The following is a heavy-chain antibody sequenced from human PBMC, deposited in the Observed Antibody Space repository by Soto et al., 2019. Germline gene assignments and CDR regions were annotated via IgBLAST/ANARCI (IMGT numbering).Heavy chain of an antibody. Sequence: SETLSLTCTVSGDSISSYYWSWIRQPPGKGLEWIGYIYYSGSTKYNPSLKSRVTISVDTSKNRFSLRLSSVTAADTAVYYCARVWGGAFDFWGQGTMVTVSS. CDR2: IYYSGST. V-gene: IGHV4-59*01. CDR3: ARVWGGAFDF. D-gene: IGHD3-10*01. J-gene: IGHJ3*01. CDR1: GDSISSYY.